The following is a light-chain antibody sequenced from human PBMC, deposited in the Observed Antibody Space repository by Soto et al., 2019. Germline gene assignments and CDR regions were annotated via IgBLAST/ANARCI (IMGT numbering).Light chain of an antibody. CDR1: QSVSSN. CDR2: GAS. CDR3: HQYNNWPRA. J-gene: IGKJ2*01. Sequence: EIVMTQSPATLSVSPGEKATLSCRASQSVSSNLAWYQQKPAQAPRLLIYGASTRATGIPARFSGSGSGTEFALTISSLQSEDFAVYYCHQYNNWPRAFGQGTKLDIK. V-gene: IGKV3-15*01.